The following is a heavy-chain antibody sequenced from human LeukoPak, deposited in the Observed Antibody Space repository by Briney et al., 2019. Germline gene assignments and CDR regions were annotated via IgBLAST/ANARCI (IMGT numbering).Heavy chain of an antibody. V-gene: IGHV3-7*01. CDR1: GFTFSSYW. Sequence: GGSLRISCAASGFTFSSYWMSWVRQAPGKGLEWVANIKQDGSEKYYVDSVKGRFTISRDNAKNSLYLQMNRLRAEDTAVYYCASELRTSLDYWGQGTLFTVSS. J-gene: IGHJ4*02. CDR3: ASELRTSLDY. D-gene: IGHD1-7*01. CDR2: IKQDGSEK.